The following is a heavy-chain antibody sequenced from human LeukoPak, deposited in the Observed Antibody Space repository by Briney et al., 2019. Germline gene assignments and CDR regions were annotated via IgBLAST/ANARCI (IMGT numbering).Heavy chain of an antibody. Sequence: SETLSLTCAVYGGSFSGYYWSWIRQPPGKGLEWIGEINHSGSTNYNPSLKSRVTISVDTSKNQFSLTLSSVTAADTAVYYCAASYCSSTSCYTGAWFDPWGQGTLVTVSS. D-gene: IGHD2-2*02. J-gene: IGHJ5*02. V-gene: IGHV4-34*01. CDR3: AASYCSSTSCYTGAWFDP. CDR1: GGSFSGYY. CDR2: INHSGST.